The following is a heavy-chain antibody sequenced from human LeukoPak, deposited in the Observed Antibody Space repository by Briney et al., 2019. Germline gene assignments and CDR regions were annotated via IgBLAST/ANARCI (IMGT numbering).Heavy chain of an antibody. CDR3: ARGIAAAGNHYYYYGMDV. D-gene: IGHD6-13*01. V-gene: IGHV1-46*01. CDR1: GYTFTSYY. Sequence: ASVKVSCKASGYTFTSYYMHWVRQAPGQGLEWMGIINPSGGSTSYAQKFQGRVTMTRDTSISTAYMELSRLRSDDTAVYYCARGIAAAGNHYYYYGMDVWGQGTTVTVSS. J-gene: IGHJ6*02. CDR2: INPSGGST.